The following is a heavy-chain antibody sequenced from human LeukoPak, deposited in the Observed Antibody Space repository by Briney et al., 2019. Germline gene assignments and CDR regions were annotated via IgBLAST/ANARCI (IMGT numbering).Heavy chain of an antibody. Sequence: ASVKVSCKASGGTFSSYAINWVRQAPGQGLEWMGGIIPIFGTANYAQKFQGRVTITRNTSISTAYMELSSLRSEDTAVYYCARGRGLHTMGARDWFGPWGQGTLVTVSS. CDR3: ARGRGLHTMGARDWFGP. CDR1: GGTFSSYA. D-gene: IGHD3-16*01. V-gene: IGHV1-69*05. J-gene: IGHJ5*02. CDR2: IIPIFGTA.